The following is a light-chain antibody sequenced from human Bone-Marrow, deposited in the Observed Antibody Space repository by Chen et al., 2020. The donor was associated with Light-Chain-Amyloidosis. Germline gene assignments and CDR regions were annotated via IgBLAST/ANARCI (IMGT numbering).Light chain of an antibody. V-gene: IGLV3-21*02. CDR3: QVWDRSSDRPV. CDR2: DGS. Sequence: SYVLTQPSSLSVAPGQTATIACGGNNIGSTSVHWYQQTPGQAPLLVVYDGSDRPSGIPERVSGSHSGNTAALTISRVEAGDEADDCCQVWDRSSDRPVFGGGTKLTVL. CDR1: NIGSTS. J-gene: IGLJ3*02.